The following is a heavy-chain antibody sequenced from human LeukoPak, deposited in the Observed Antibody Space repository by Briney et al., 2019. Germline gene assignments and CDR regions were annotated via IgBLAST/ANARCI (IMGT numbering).Heavy chain of an antibody. CDR1: GGTFSSYA. Sequence: SVKVSCKASGGTFSSYAISWVRQAPGQGLEWMGGIIPIFGTANYAQKFQGRVTITADESTSTAYMELSSLRSEDTAVYYCVRGRIVVDAFDIWGQGTMVTVSS. V-gene: IGHV1-69*13. D-gene: IGHD2-15*01. J-gene: IGHJ3*02. CDR3: VRGRIVVDAFDI. CDR2: IIPIFGTA.